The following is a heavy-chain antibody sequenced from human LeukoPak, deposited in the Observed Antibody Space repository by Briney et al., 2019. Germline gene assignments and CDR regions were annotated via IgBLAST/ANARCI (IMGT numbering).Heavy chain of an antibody. CDR1: GGSVSSGSYY. CDR2: MYYSGST. D-gene: IGHD1-26*01. Sequence: KPSETLSLTCTVSGGSVSSGSYYWSWIRQPPGKGLEWIGYMYYSGSTNYNPSLESQVTISVDTSKNQFSLKLSSVTAADTAVYYCARDQDWDLQSLRYFDYWGQGTLVTVSS. CDR3: ARDQDWDLQSLRYFDY. V-gene: IGHV4-61*01. J-gene: IGHJ4*02.